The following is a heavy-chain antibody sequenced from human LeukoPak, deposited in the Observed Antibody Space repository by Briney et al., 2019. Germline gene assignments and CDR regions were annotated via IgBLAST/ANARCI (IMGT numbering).Heavy chain of an antibody. J-gene: IGHJ6*03. Sequence: SETLSLTCAVYGGSFSGYYWSCIRQPPGKGLEWIGEINHSGSTNYNPSLKSRVTISVDTSKNQFSLKLSSVTAADTAVYYCARGPLGYCSGGSCYNYYYYYMDVWGKGTTVAVSS. CDR2: INHSGST. CDR1: GGSFSGYY. D-gene: IGHD2-15*01. CDR3: ARGPLGYCSGGSCYNYYYYYMDV. V-gene: IGHV4-34*01.